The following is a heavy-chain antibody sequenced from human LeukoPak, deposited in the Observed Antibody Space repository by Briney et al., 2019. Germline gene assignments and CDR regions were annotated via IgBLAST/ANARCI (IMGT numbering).Heavy chain of an antibody. J-gene: IGHJ4*02. Sequence: SETLSLTCTVSGGSTSSDYWSWIRQPPGKGLEWIGYIYYSGSTNYNPSLKSRVTISVDTSKNQFSLKLSSVTAADTAVYYCARGQRRLQDYWGQGTLVTVSS. CDR3: ARGQRRLQDY. V-gene: IGHV4-59*01. CDR1: GGSTSSDY. CDR2: IYYSGST.